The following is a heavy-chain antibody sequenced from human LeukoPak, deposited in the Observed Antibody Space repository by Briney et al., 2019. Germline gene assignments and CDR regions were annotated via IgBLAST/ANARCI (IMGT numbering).Heavy chain of an antibody. CDR3: ARGNYDFWSGYSPFDY. J-gene: IGHJ4*02. Sequence: ASVKVSCKASGYTFTSYDTNWVRQATGQGLEWMGWMDPNSGNTGYAQKFQGRVTMTRNTSISTAYMELSSLRSEDTAVYYCARGNYDFWSGYSPFDYWGQGTLVTVSS. CDR1: GYTFTSYD. V-gene: IGHV1-8*01. CDR2: MDPNSGNT. D-gene: IGHD3-3*01.